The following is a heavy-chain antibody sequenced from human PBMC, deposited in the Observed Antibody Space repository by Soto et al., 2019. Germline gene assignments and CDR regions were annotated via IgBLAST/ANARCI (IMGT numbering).Heavy chain of an antibody. CDR1: GGSIISYY. D-gene: IGHD3-10*01. CDR2: IYYNGTA. Sequence: LSLTCTVSGGSIISYYWSWIRQPPRKGLELIGYIYYNGTANYNPSLKGRVTISVDTPKNQFSLKLRSVTAADTAVYYCARVAMVRGIINYYYGSDVWGQGTTVTVSS. J-gene: IGHJ6*02. CDR3: ARVAMVRGIINYYYGSDV. V-gene: IGHV4-59*01.